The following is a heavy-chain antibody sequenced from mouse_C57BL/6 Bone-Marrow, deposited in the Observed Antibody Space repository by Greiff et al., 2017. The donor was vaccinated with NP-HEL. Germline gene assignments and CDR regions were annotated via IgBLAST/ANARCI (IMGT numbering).Heavy chain of an antibody. CDR2: ISSGSSTI. J-gene: IGHJ2*01. D-gene: IGHD2-1*01. CDR3: ARRNYYGNFDY. Sequence: EVQLVESGGGFVKPGGSLTLSCAASGFTFSDYGMHWVRQAPEKGLEWVAYISSGSSTIYYADTVKGRFTISRDNAKNTLFLQMTSLRSEDTSMYYCARRNYYGNFDYWGKGTTLTVSS. CDR1: GFTFSDYG. V-gene: IGHV5-17*01.